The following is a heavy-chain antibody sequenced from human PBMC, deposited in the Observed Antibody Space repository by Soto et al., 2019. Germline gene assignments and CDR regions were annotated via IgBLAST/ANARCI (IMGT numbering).Heavy chain of an antibody. CDR1: GCTFSSYA. CDR2: IIPIFGAA. V-gene: IGHV1-69*13. D-gene: IGHD1-1*01. J-gene: IGHJ4*02. Sequence: SVKVSCKASGCTFSSYAISCVRQAPGQGLEWMGGIIPIFGAANYAQKFQGRVTITADESTSTAYMELSSLRSEDTAVYYCARERQELDLDYWGQGTLVTVSS. CDR3: ARERQELDLDY.